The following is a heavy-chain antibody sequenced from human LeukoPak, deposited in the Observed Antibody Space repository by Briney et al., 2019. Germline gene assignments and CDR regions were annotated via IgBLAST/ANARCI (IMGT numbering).Heavy chain of an antibody. CDR1: GFTFSNAW. V-gene: IGHV3-15*01. Sequence: GGSLRLSCAASGFTFSNAWMSWVRQAPGKGLEWVGRIKSKTDGGTTDYAAPVKGRFTISRDDSKNTLYLQMNSLKTEDTAVYYCTTRVVATITSLDYWGQGTLVTVSS. CDR3: TTRVVATITSLDY. J-gene: IGHJ4*02. D-gene: IGHD5-12*01. CDR2: IKSKTDGGTT.